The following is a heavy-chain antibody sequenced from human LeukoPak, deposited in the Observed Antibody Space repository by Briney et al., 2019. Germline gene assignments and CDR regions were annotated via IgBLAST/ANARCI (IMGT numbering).Heavy chain of an antibody. V-gene: IGHV3-48*03. CDR2: ISSSGSTI. Sequence: GGSLRLSCAASGFTFSSYEMNWVRQAPGKGLEWVSYISSSGSTIYYADSVKGRFTISRDNAKNSLYLQMNSLRAEDTAVYYCATAGYYYDSSGYYQFDYWGQGTLVTVSS. CDR3: ATAGYYYDSSGYYQFDY. CDR1: GFTFSSYE. J-gene: IGHJ4*02. D-gene: IGHD3-22*01.